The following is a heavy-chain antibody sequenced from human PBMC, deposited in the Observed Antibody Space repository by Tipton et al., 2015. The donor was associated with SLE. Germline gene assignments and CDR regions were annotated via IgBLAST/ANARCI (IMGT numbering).Heavy chain of an antibody. CDR2: INHSGST. V-gene: IGHV4-34*01. Sequence: TLSLTCAVYGGSFSGYYWSWIRQPPGKGLEWIGEINHSGSTNYNPSLKSRVTISGDMSKNQFSMKLSSVTAADTAVYYCARKVNGQRWLQWGAFDIWGQGTMVTVSS. D-gene: IGHD5-24*01. J-gene: IGHJ3*02. CDR1: GGSFSGYY. CDR3: ARKVNGQRWLQWGAFDI.